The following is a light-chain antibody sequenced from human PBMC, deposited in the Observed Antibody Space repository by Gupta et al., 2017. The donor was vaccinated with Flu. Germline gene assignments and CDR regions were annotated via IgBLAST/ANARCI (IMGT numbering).Light chain of an antibody. CDR3: QQTYTTPYT. V-gene: IGKV1-39*01. CDR2: VAS. CDR1: QMVSNY. Sequence: DIHMTQSPSSLSASVRDRVTVTCWASQMVSNYLNGYQQKSGKAPKLLIYVASGLPRGVPSRFIGRESGTEFTLTISSLQPDDVAIYFGQQTYTTPYTFGQGTKVDVK. J-gene: IGKJ2*01.